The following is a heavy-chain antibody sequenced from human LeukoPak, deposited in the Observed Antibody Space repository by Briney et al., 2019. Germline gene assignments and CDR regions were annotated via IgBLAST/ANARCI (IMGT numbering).Heavy chain of an antibody. CDR1: GFTFGSHA. Sequence: GGSLRLSCAASGFTFGSHAMGWVRQPPGKGLEWVSGIVGSGGSTYYADSVKGRFTISRDNSKNTLYLQMNSLRGEDTALYCCAKDPYGTYYGRFDCWGQGTLVTVSS. V-gene: IGHV3-23*01. D-gene: IGHD1-26*01. J-gene: IGHJ4*02. CDR3: AKDPYGTYYGRFDC. CDR2: IVGSGGST.